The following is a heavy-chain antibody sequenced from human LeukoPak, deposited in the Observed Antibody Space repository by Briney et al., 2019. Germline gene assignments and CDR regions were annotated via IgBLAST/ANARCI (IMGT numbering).Heavy chain of an antibody. V-gene: IGHV3-74*01. CDR1: GFSLRSYW. CDR2: ISGDGSMT. D-gene: IGHD6-6*01. CDR3: ARYSSSSGWASHYFDY. Sequence: PGGSLRLSCAVSGFSLRSYWMHWVRQAPGKGLVWVSRISGDGSMTNYADSVKGRFTISRDNAKNTVYLQMNSLRAEDTAVYYCARYSSSSGWASHYFDYWGQGTLVTVSS. J-gene: IGHJ4*02.